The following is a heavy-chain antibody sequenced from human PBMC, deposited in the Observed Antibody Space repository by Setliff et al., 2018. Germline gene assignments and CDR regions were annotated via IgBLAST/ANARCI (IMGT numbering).Heavy chain of an antibody. CDR1: GDSISSGSYY. V-gene: IGHV4-61*09. J-gene: IGHJ5*02. CDR3: ARAGPTVTFFRVLVISWWDP. D-gene: IGHD3-3*01. Sequence: KASETLSLTCTVSGDSISSGSYYWTWIRQPAGKGLEWIGHFHTGGSTNYNRSLRSRVSISVDTSKNQFSLKLSSVTAADTATYYCARAGPTVTFFRVLVISWWDPWGQGSLVTVYS. CDR2: FHTGGST.